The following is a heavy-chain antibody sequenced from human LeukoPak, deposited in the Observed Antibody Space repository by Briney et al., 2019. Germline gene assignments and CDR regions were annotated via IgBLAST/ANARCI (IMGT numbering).Heavy chain of an antibody. CDR1: GDSVSSNTAS. CDR3: TRATPPFDN. D-gene: IGHD2-2*01. J-gene: IGHJ4*02. V-gene: IGHV6-1*01. Sequence: SQTLSLTCAISGDSVSSNTASWNWIRQSPSRGLEWLGRTYSRSKWYNEYAASMKSRITINSDTSKNQFSLQLNSVTPEDTAAYYLTRATPPFDNWGQGTLITVSS. CDR2: TYSRSKWYN.